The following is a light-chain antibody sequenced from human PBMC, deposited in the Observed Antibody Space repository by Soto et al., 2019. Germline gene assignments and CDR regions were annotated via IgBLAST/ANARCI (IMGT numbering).Light chain of an antibody. CDR3: QQYNFWPPLT. Sequence: EIVMTQSPATLSVSPGERATLSCRASQSVNSNLAWYRQKPGQAPRLLISDASTRATGVPARFSGSGSGTDFTLTLCSLKSEDSGIYYCQQYNFWPPLTFGGGTKVEIK. CDR1: QSVNSN. V-gene: IGKV3-15*01. J-gene: IGKJ4*01. CDR2: DAS.